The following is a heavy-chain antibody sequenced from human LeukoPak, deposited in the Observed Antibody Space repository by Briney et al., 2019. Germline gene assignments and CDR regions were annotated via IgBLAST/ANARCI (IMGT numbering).Heavy chain of an antibody. D-gene: IGHD3-16*01. V-gene: IGHV1-3*01. Sequence: ASVKVSCKASGYTFTNYAVHWVRQAPGQRLEWMGWINAGNHNTKYSQKFQGRVIITRDTSASTAYMELSSLRSEDTAVYYCARGGEITFKDYWGQGTLVTVSS. CDR2: INAGNHNT. J-gene: IGHJ4*02. CDR3: ARGGEITFKDY. CDR1: GYTFTNYA.